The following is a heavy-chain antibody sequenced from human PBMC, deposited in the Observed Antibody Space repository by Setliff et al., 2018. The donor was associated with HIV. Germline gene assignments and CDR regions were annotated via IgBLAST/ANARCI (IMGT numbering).Heavy chain of an antibody. Sequence: ASVKVSCKASGYTFTTYGITWVRQAPGQGLEWVGWISAYTGNANYTQKLQGRITMTTDTYTGTAYMELRSLRSDDTAVYYCAREGFGNTGDMPMAVLDYWGQGTLVTVSS. D-gene: IGHD3-3*01. J-gene: IGHJ4*02. CDR1: GYTFTTYG. CDR2: ISAYTGNA. V-gene: IGHV1-18*01. CDR3: AREGFGNTGDMPMAVLDY.